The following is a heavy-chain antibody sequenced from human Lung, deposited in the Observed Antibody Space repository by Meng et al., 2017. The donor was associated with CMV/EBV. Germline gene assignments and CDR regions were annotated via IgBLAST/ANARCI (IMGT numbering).Heavy chain of an antibody. CDR1: GFTFNTYW. CDR3: ATDTGSH. Sequence: GESXKISCAASGFTFNTYWMTWVRQAPGKGLEWVATLNQDGSQKYYVDSVKGRFTVSKDNAKNSLSLQMSSLRVEDTAVYYCATDTGSHWGQGTLVTVSS. CDR2: LNQDGSQK. D-gene: IGHD3-10*01. J-gene: IGHJ4*02. V-gene: IGHV3-7*01.